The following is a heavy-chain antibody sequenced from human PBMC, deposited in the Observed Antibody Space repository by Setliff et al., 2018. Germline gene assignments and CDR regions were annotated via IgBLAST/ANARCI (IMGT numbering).Heavy chain of an antibody. V-gene: IGHV3-33*08. Sequence: GGSLRLSCAASGFTFSTYRMHWVRQAPGKGLEWVAIIWDDGGNKYHADSVKGRFTISRDNSKNTLYLQMNSLRPEDTAVYYCARTCSGSGCYTGLESWGQ. CDR3: ARTCSGSGCYTGLES. CDR2: IWDDGGNK. J-gene: IGHJ4*02. CDR1: GFTFSTYR. D-gene: IGHD2-15*01.